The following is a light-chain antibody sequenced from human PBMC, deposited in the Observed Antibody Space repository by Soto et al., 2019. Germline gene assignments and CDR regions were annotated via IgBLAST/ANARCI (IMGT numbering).Light chain of an antibody. CDR2: AAS. Sequence: DIQMTQSPSSVSASVGDRVTITCRASQGINSWLAWYQQKPGKAPKLLIYAASSLQSGVPSRFSGSGSGTEFTLTIGSLQPEDCATYYCQQTNSFPPAFGGGTKVEIK. CDR3: QQTNSFPPA. J-gene: IGKJ4*01. CDR1: QGINSW. V-gene: IGKV1-12*01.